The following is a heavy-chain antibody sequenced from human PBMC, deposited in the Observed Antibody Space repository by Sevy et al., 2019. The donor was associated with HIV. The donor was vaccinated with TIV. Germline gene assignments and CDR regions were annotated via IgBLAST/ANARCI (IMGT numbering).Heavy chain of an antibody. CDR1: GYTFTSYD. D-gene: IGHD6-13*01. CDR3: ARGLLAAAGDYNYDDYGMDV. CDR2: MNPNSGNT. V-gene: IGHV1-8*01. J-gene: IGHJ6*02. Sequence: ASVKVSCKASGYTFTSYDINWVRQATGQGLEWMGWMNPNSGNTGYAQKFQGRVTMTRNTSISTAYMELSSLRSEDTAVYYCARGLLAAAGDYNYDDYGMDVWGQGTTVTVSS.